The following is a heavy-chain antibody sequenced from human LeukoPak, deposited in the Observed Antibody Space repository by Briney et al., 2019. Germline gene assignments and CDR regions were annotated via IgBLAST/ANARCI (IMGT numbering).Heavy chain of an antibody. Sequence: SETLSLTCTVSGGSISSYYWSWIRQPPGKGLEWIGYINYSGSTNYNPSLKSRVTISVDKSKNQFSLKLSSVTAADTAVYYCARDYSDAFDIWGQGTMVTVSS. CDR1: GGSISSYY. CDR3: ARDYSDAFDI. D-gene: IGHD2-15*01. CDR2: INYSGST. J-gene: IGHJ3*02. V-gene: IGHV4-59*12.